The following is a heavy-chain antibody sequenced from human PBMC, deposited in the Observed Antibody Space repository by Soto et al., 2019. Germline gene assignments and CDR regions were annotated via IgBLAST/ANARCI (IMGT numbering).Heavy chain of an antibody. V-gene: IGHV3-64*01. Sequence: GGSLRLSCAASGFTFSSYAMHWVRQAPGKGLEYVSAISSNGGSTYYANSVKGRFTISRDNSKNTLYLQMGSLRAEDMAVYYCARVTGDYRNRFSPSGQRTLVPVSS. CDR2: ISSNGGST. CDR3: ARVTGDYRNRFSP. D-gene: IGHD4-17*01. CDR1: GFTFSSYA. J-gene: IGHJ5*02.